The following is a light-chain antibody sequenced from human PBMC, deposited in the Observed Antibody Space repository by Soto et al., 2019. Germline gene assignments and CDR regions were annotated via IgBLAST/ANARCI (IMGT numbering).Light chain of an antibody. J-gene: IGKJ1*01. V-gene: IGKV3-15*01. Sequence: EIVLTQSPGTLSLSPGERATLSCRASQSFSGSYLAWYQQKPGQAPRLLIYGASNRATGIPARFSGSGSGTEFTLTISSLQSEDFAVYYCQQYNNWPRTFGQGTKVEIK. CDR3: QQYNNWPRT. CDR2: GAS. CDR1: QSFSGSY.